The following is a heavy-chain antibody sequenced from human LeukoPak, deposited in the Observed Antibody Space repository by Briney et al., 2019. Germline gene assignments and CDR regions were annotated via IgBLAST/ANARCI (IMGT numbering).Heavy chain of an antibody. Sequence: GGSLRLSCAASGFTFSDYYMSWIRQAPGKGLEWVSYISDTGHAIYYADSVKGRFIISRDNAKNSLYLQMNSLRDEDTAVYYCARDGYPGGDYWGQGTLVTVSS. J-gene: IGHJ4*02. CDR1: GFTFSDYY. CDR2: ISDTGHAI. V-gene: IGHV3-11*04. D-gene: IGHD3-22*01. CDR3: ARDGYPGGDY.